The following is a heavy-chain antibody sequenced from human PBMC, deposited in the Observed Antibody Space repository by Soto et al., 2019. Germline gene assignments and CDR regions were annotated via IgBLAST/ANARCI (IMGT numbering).Heavy chain of an antibody. CDR1: GFTFSSYG. J-gene: IGHJ4*02. V-gene: IGHV3-30*03. CDR2: ISYDGSNK. CDR3: ARDFTQVGPLDF. D-gene: IGHD1-26*01. Sequence: PGGSLRLSCAASGFTFSSYGMHWVRQAPGKGLEWVAVISYDGSNKYNGDSVKGRFTISRDNSKNTVYLEMTSLKAEDTAVYYCARDFTQVGPLDFWGQGTLVTVSS.